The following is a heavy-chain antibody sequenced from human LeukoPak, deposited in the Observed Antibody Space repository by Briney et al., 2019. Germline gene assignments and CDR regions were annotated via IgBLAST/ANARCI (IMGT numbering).Heavy chain of an antibody. J-gene: IGHJ4*02. Sequence: PGGSLRLSCAASGITFSTSWXXXXRQAPGKXXXWVSQXXLDGSMTSYAGSVXXRFTXSXDNAKNTLYLQMNSLRAEDTAVYYCARDPRTGFDYWGQGTLVTVSS. CDR3: ARDPRTGFDY. CDR2: XXLDGSMT. D-gene: IGHD1-14*01. CDR1: GITFSTSW. V-gene: IGHV3-74*01.